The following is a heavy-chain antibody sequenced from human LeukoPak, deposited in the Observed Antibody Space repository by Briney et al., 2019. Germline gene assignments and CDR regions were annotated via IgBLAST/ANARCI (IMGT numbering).Heavy chain of an antibody. CDR3: ARCGGLYYDDSSGLEACVDAFDI. J-gene: IGHJ3*02. V-gene: IGHV3-30*02. CDR2: IRYDGSNK. CDR1: GFTFSSYG. Sequence: GGSLRLSCAASGFTFSSYGMHWVRQAPGKGLEWVAFIRYDGSNKYYADSVKGRFTISRDNSKNTLYLQMNSLRAEDTAVYYCARCGGLYYDDSSGLEACVDAFDIWGQGTMVTVSS. D-gene: IGHD3-22*01.